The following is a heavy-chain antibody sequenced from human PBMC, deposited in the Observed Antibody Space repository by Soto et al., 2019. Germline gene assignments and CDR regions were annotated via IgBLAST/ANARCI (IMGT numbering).Heavy chain of an antibody. CDR1: GGSFSGYY. V-gene: IGHV4-34*01. Sequence: PSETLSLTCAVYGGSFSGYYWSWIRQPPGKGLEWIGEINHSGSTNYNPSLKSRVTISVDTSKNQFSLKLSSVTAADTAVYYCARGLYDIVVVPAAIRNYGMGVWGQGTTVTVSS. CDR2: INHSGST. D-gene: IGHD2-2*01. J-gene: IGHJ6*02. CDR3: ARGLYDIVVVPAAIRNYGMGV.